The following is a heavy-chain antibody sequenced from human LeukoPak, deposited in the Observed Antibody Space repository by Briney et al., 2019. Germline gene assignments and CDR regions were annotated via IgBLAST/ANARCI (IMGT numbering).Heavy chain of an antibody. CDR2: IYYSGST. D-gene: IGHD2-21*02. CDR1: GGSISSYY. V-gene: IGHV4-59*12. Sequence: SETLSLTCTVSGGSISSYYWSWLRQPPGKGLEWIGYIYYSGSTYYNPSLKSRVTISVDTSKNQFSLKLSSVTAADTAVYYCARAVVTRNWFDPWGQGTLVTVSS. CDR3: ARAVVTRNWFDP. J-gene: IGHJ5*02.